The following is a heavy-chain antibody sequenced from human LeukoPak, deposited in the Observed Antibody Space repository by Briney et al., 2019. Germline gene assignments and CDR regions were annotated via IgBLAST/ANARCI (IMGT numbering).Heavy chain of an antibody. V-gene: IGHV3-15*01. CDR1: GFTFSNAW. CDR2: IKSKTDGGTT. Sequence: GGSLRLSCAASGFTFSNAWMSWVRQAPGKGLEWVGRIKSKTDGGTTDYAAPVKGRFTISRDDSKNTLYLQMNSLKTEDTAVYYCTTDWLGYCSSTSCYREPSFDYWGQGTLVTVSS. D-gene: IGHD2-2*02. J-gene: IGHJ4*02. CDR3: TTDWLGYCSSTSCYREPSFDY.